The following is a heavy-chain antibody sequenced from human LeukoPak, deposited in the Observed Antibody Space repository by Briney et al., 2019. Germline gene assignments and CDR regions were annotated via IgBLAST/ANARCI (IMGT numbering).Heavy chain of an antibody. CDR3: ARDWSAHGDSPYYFDY. Sequence: ASVKVSCKASGYTFTSYDINWVRQATGQGLEWMGWMNPNSGNTGYAQKFQGRVTMTRNTSISTAYMELSSLRSEDTAVYYCARDWSAHGDSPYYFDYWGQGTLVTVSS. D-gene: IGHD4-17*01. CDR2: MNPNSGNT. CDR1: GYTFTSYD. J-gene: IGHJ4*02. V-gene: IGHV1-8*01.